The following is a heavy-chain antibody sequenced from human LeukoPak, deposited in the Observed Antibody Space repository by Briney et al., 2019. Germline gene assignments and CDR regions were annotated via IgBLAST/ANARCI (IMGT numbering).Heavy chain of an antibody. J-gene: IGHJ4*02. CDR1: GFTVSSNY. CDR3: AKGGEQWLIVTSRTSPTTPPANY. CDR2: IYSGGST. Sequence: PGGSLRLACAASGFTVSSNYMSWVGQAPGKGLERVTVIYSGGSTYYADSVKGRFTISRDNSKNTLYLQMNSLRAEDTAVYYCAKGGEQWLIVTSRTSPTTPPANYWGQGTLVTVSS. V-gene: IGHV3-66*01. D-gene: IGHD6-19*01.